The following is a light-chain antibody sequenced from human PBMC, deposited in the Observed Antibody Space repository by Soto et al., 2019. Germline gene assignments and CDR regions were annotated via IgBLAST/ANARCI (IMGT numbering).Light chain of an antibody. V-gene: IGKV1-5*03. CDR1: QSISSW. CDR2: KAS. CDR3: QQFNNYPWT. J-gene: IGKJ1*01. Sequence: DIQMTQSPSTLSASVGDRVTITCRASQSISSWLAWYQQKPGKAPNLLIFKASSLESGVPSRFSGSGSGTAFTLTISSLQPDDFATYYCQQFNNYPWTFGQGTRV.